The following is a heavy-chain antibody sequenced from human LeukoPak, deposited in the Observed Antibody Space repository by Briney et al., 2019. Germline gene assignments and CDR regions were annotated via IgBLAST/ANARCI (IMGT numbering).Heavy chain of an antibody. D-gene: IGHD3-3*01. CDR2: TFYRSKWYN. CDR1: GDSVSSNTAT. J-gene: IGHJ4*02. V-gene: IGHV6-1*01. CDR3: ARETSFRYYDFWSGWDY. Sequence: SQTLSLTCLISGDSVSSNTATWNWIRQSPSRGLEWLGRTFYRSKWYNDYAVSVKSRITINPDTSKNQFSLQLNSVTPEDTAVYYCARETSFRYYDFWSGWDYWGQGTLVTVSS.